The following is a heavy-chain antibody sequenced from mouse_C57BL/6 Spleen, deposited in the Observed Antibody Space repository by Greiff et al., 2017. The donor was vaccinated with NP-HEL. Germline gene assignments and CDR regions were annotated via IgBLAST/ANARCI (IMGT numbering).Heavy chain of an antibody. CDR2: IDPETGGT. CDR3: TRSSYMVTTPFAY. Sequence: QVQLQQSGAELVRPGASVTLSCKASGYTFTDYEMHWVKQTPVHGLEWIGAIDPETGGTAYNQKFKGKAILTADKSSSTAYMELRSLTSEDSAVYYCTRSSYMVTTPFAYWGQGTLVTVSA. D-gene: IGHD2-2*01. J-gene: IGHJ3*01. V-gene: IGHV1-15*01. CDR1: GYTFTDYE.